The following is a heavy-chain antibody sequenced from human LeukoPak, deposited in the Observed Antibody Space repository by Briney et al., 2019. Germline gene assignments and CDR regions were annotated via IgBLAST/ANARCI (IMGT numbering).Heavy chain of an antibody. D-gene: IGHD2-21*02. CDR3: ARDFCGGDCPFDY. CDR2: TYYRSKWFS. J-gene: IGHJ4*02. CDR1: GDSVSTNSAA. V-gene: IGHV6-1*01. Sequence: SQTLSLTCGISGDSVSTNSAAWSWIRQSPSRGLEWLGRTYYRSKWFSDYGVSVRGRITINPDTSKNRFSLNLNSVTPEDTAVYYCARDFCGGDCPFDYWGQGTLVTVSS.